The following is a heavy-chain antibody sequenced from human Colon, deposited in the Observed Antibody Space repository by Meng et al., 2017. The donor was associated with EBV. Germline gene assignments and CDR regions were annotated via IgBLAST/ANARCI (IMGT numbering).Heavy chain of an antibody. V-gene: IGHV7-4-1*02. CDR2: INTHTGNP. Sequence: HAEVVRSGSELQKPGASVKVSCKASGYTFINYAINWVRQAPGKGLEWMGWINTHTGNPTYGQGFTGRFVLSSDTSVSTANLQISSLKAEDTAVYYCARGGPYPDSSGFHWYFDLWGRGTLVTVSS. CDR1: GYTFINYA. D-gene: IGHD3-22*01. CDR3: ARGGPYPDSSGFHWYFDL. J-gene: IGHJ2*01.